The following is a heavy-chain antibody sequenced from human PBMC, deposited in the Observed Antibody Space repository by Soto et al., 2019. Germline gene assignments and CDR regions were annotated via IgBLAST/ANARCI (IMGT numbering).Heavy chain of an antibody. Sequence: GASVKVSCKASGYTFTGYYMHWVRQAPGQGLEWMGWINPNSGGTNYAQKFQGRGTMTRDTSISTAYMELSRLRSDDTAVYYCARARGMSYYYYYGMDVWGRGTTVTVSS. J-gene: IGHJ6*02. CDR2: INPNSGGT. D-gene: IGHD6-13*01. V-gene: IGHV1-2*02. CDR1: GYTFTGYY. CDR3: ARARGMSYYYYYGMDV.